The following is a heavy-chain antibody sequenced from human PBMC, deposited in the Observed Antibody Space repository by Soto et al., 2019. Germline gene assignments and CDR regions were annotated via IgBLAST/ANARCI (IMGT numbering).Heavy chain of an antibody. V-gene: IGHV1-2*02. CDR2: INPNSGDT. Sequence: XLVKGSCRASGHTFTGYYLNLLRQAPGQGLEWMGWINPNSGDTYLAQRFQVRVTISVDTSKNQFSLKLSSVTAADTALYYCARGRQVVVITDYYYYGMDVWGQGTTVTVSS. CDR1: GHTFTGYY. CDR3: ARGRQVVVITDYYYYGMDV. J-gene: IGHJ6*02. D-gene: IGHD3-22*01.